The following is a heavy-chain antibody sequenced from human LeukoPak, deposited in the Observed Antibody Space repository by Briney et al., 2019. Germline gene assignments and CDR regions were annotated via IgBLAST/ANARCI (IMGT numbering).Heavy chain of an antibody. CDR3: VKALGYCSGGSCLAFDI. Sequence: GGSLRLSCSASGFTFSNYAMHWVRQAPGKGLECVSAISSNGGSTYYADSVKGRFTISGDNSKNTLYLQMSSLRAEDTAVYYCVKALGYCSGGSCLAFDIWGQGTMVTVSS. D-gene: IGHD2-15*01. V-gene: IGHV3-64D*06. J-gene: IGHJ3*02. CDR2: ISSNGGST. CDR1: GFTFSNYA.